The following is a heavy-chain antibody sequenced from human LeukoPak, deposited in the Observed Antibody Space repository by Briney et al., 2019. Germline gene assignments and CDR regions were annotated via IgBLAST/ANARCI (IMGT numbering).Heavy chain of an antibody. J-gene: IGHJ4*02. CDR1: GFTFSSYG. CDR2: TRYDGSNK. Sequence: GGSLRLSCAASGFTFSSYGMHWVRQAPGKGLEWVAFTRYDGSNKYYADSVKGRFTISRDNSKNTLYLQMNSLRAEDTAVYYCAKDLARQRGYGDLNYWGQGTLVTVSS. V-gene: IGHV3-30*02. CDR3: AKDLARQRGYGDLNY. D-gene: IGHD4-17*01.